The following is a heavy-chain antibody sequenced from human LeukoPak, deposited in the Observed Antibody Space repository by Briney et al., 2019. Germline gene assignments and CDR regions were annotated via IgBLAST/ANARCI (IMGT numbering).Heavy chain of an antibody. J-gene: IGHJ3*02. V-gene: IGHV3-21*01. D-gene: IGHD6-13*01. CDR3: ASGTAVRSAFDI. CDR2: FSSSSSYI. CDR1: VFTFSSYS. Sequence: GGSLRLSCAASVFTFSSYSMNWVRQAPGKGLEWVSSFSSSSSYIYYADSVKGRFTISIDNAKNSLYLPMNSLRAEDTAVYYCASGTAVRSAFDIWGQGTMGTVSS.